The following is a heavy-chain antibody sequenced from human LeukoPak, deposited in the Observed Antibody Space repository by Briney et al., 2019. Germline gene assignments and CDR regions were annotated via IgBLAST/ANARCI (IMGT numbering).Heavy chain of an antibody. V-gene: IGHV3-21*01. J-gene: IGHJ4*02. CDR2: ISSSSSYI. CDR1: GFTFSSYS. D-gene: IGHD6-19*01. Sequence: GGSLRLSCAASGFTFSSYSMNWVRQAPGKGLEWVSSISSSSSYIYYADSVKGRFTISRDNAKNSLYLQMNSLRAEDTAVYYCARAPSIAVAGTNYWGQGTLVTVSS. CDR3: ARAPSIAVAGTNY.